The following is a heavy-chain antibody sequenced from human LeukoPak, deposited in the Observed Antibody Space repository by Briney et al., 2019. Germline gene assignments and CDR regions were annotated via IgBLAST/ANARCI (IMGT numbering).Heavy chain of an antibody. V-gene: IGHV3-21*01. D-gene: IGHD6-19*01. CDR3: AKIAVSGSWFFDY. CDR1: GFTFSNHG. Sequence: PGGSLRLSCAASGFTFSNHGMSWVRQAPGKGLEWVSSISSTSTYIYYADSVKGRFSISRDNAKNSLYLEMNSLRAEDTGLCYCAKIAVSGSWFFDYWGQGTLVTVSS. CDR2: ISSTSTYI. J-gene: IGHJ4*02.